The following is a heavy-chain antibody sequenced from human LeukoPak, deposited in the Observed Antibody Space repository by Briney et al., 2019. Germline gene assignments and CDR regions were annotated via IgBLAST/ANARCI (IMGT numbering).Heavy chain of an antibody. D-gene: IGHD6-19*01. CDR2: INHSGST. CDR3: ARVGIAVAVIEY. V-gene: IGHV4-34*01. J-gene: IGHJ4*02. CDR1: EFTVSSNY. Sequence: GSLRLSCAASEFTVSSNYMSWVRQPPGKGLEWIGEINHSGSTNYNPSLKSRVTISVDTSKNQFSLKLSSVTAADTAVYYCARVGIAVAVIEYWGQGTLVTVSS.